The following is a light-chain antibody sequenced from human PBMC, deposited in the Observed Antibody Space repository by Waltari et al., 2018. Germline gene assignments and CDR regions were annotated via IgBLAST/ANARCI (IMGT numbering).Light chain of an antibody. CDR2: GAS. CDR3: QQSYSVLWT. Sequence: DIQMTQSPSSLSASVGDRVTITCRASQSISTYLNWYQHRPGKAPRLLIFGASSLQIGVPSRVSGSGSGTDFTLTIDSLQPGDFATYYCQQSYSVLWTFGQGTKVDLK. J-gene: IGKJ1*01. V-gene: IGKV1-39*01. CDR1: QSISTY.